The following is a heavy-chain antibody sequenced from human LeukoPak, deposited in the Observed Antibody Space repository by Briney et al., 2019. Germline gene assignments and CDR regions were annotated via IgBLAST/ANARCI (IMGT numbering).Heavy chain of an antibody. CDR2: IYYIGIT. CDR1: GGSISSYY. V-gene: IGHV4-59*08. CDR3: ARHYRLLDYDSSGYYYWYFDL. J-gene: IGHJ2*01. Sequence: SETLSLTCSVSGGSISSYYWSWIRQPPGKGLEWIGYIYYIGITNYDPSLKSRVTISVDTSKNQFFLKLSSVTAADTAVYYCARHYRLLDYDSSGYYYWYFDLWGRGTLVTVSS. D-gene: IGHD3-22*01.